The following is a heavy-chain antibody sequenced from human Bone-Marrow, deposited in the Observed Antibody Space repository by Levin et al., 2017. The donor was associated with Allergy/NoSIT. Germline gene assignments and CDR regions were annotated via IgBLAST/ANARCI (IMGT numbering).Heavy chain of an antibody. CDR1: GFAFSNYG. D-gene: IGHD6-13*01. CDR3: ARDGLYSNDRYGMGL. Sequence: GGSLRLSCGVSGFAFSNYGMQWVRQAPGKGLEWVAFISNVGGTKYNEDSVKGRFTISRDNSKNTLYLDMNSLRLEDTATYYCARDGLYSNDRYGMGLWGHGTTVTVSS. V-gene: IGHV3-30*03. J-gene: IGHJ6*02. CDR2: ISNVGGTK.